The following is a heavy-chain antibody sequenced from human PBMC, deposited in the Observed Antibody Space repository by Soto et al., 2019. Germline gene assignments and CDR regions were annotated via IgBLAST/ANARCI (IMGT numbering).Heavy chain of an antibody. J-gene: IGHJ5*02. D-gene: IGHD2-21*02. CDR2: VYHTGDT. CDR1: GGTVASSHW. Sequence: QVQLQESGPRLVKPSGSLSLTCGVSGGTVASSHWWSWVRQSPGGGLEWIGNVYHTGDTNFNPSLQSRVTISVAKSNNQFYLRLNSLTAADTAVYFCAREIVTAGGNNYFDPWGPGTLVTVSS. V-gene: IGHV4-4*02. CDR3: AREIVTAGGNNYFDP.